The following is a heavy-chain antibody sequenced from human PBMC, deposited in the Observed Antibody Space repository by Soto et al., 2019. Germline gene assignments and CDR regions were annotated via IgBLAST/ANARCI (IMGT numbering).Heavy chain of an antibody. CDR3: SKDRAAVDV. V-gene: IGHV3-23*01. Sequence: EVQLLESGGGLVQPGGSLRLSCAAYGFTFSSYAMSWVRQAPGKGLEWVSAIRGSGGSTYYADSVKGRFTISRDNSKNRLQLQMTGLGAEDTSIYYFSKDRAAVDVWGKGSTVSVPS. CDR1: GFTFSSYA. CDR2: IRGSGGST. J-gene: IGHJ6*01. D-gene: IGHD2-15*01.